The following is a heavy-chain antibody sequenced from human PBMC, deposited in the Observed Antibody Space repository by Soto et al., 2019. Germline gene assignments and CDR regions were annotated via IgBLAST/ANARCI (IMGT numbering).Heavy chain of an antibody. CDR2: MYPGDSDT. CDR3: ARLPRDCNKTSCYYADD. D-gene: IGHD3-3*01. Sequence: PGDSLKISCIGSGYDFNTNSFDWVRHLPGRGLEWVGIMYPGDSDTRYNPSLQGHVTLSVDVTVSTAFLQWRSLETSDTGMYFCARLPRDCNKTSCYYADDWGQGTQVTVSS. V-gene: IGHV5-51*01. CDR1: GYDFNTNS. J-gene: IGHJ4*02.